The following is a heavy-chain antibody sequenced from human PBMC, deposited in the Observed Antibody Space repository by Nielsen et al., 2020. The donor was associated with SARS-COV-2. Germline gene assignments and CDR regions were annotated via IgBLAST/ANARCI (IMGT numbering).Heavy chain of an antibody. CDR2: IDPSGGST. CDR1: GYTFSNYY. Sequence: ASVKVSCKASGYTFSNYYMHWVRQAPGQGLEWMGVIDPSGGSTRYAQKFQGRFIMTTDTSTTTVYMEMASLRAEETAVYYCARPGDLSAFDFWGQGTMVTVSS. D-gene: IGHD7-27*01. J-gene: IGHJ3*01. V-gene: IGHV1-46*01. CDR3: ARPGDLSAFDF.